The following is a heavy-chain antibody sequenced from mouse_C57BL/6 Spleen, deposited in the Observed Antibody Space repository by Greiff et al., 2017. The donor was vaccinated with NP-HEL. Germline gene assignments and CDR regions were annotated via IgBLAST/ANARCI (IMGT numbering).Heavy chain of an antibody. V-gene: IGHV1-22*01. Sequence: EVQLQQSGPELVKPGASVKMSCKASGYTFTDYNMHWVKQSHGKSLEWIGYINPNNVGTSYNQKFKGKATLTVNKSSSTAYMELRSLTSVDSAVYYCAREGVYDHPWFAYWGQGTLVTVSA. J-gene: IGHJ3*01. CDR1: GYTFTDYN. CDR2: INPNNVGT. CDR3: AREGVYDHPWFAY. D-gene: IGHD2-3*01.